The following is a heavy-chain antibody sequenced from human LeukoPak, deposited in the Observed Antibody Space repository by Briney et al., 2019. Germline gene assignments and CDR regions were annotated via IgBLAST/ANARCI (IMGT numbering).Heavy chain of an antibody. J-gene: IGHJ1*01. CDR2: ISGSGDRT. CDR1: GFIFSSHP. CDR3: ANYCTNGSSCYLRDR. D-gene: IGHD2-8*01. V-gene: IGHV3-23*01. Sequence: GGSLRHSCAASGFIFSSHPMKWVRQAPGKGLKWVSAISGSGDRTYYADSVKGRFTISRDNSQNTLYLQMNSLRADDTAVYYCANYCTNGSSCYLRDRWGQGTLVTVSS.